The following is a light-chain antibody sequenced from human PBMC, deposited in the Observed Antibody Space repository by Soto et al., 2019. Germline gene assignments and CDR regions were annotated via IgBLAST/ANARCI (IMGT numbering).Light chain of an antibody. J-gene: IGKJ5*01. V-gene: IGKV3D-20*02. CDR1: QSISSSY. CDR2: GAY. CDR3: QQRNVRPPMT. Sequence: TQPPSIVAASVRDRAPLSCSASQSISSSYLAWYQQKPGQAPRPLIHGAYTRATGSPDRFSGSGSGSDLTLTTTRLEPQDFAVYYCQQRNVRPPMTFGQGTRLEIK.